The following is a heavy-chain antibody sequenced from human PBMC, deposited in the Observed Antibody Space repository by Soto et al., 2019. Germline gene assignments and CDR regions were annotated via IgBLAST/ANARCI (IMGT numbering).Heavy chain of an antibody. CDR3: TRVKSNNWGLDVPDI. V-gene: IGHV3-72*01. J-gene: IGHJ3*02. CDR2: IRKTDQGYTT. CDR1: GFTFSDHY. Sequence: EVQLAESGGGLVQPGGSLRLSCAASGFTFSDHYMDWVRQAPGKGLEWVGRIRKTDQGYTTEYAASVKGRFTISRDDSKNSLYLQMNSLKTEDTAVYYCTRVKSNNWGLDVPDIWGQGTMVSVSS. D-gene: IGHD7-27*01.